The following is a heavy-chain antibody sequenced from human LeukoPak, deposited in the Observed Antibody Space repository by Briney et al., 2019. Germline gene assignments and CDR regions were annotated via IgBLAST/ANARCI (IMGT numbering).Heavy chain of an antibody. Sequence: QPGGSLRLSCAASGFTFSSYAMSWVRQAPGKGLEWVSAISGSGGSTYYADSVKGRFTISRDNSKNTLYLQMNSLRAEDTAVYYCAKPRYYDYVWGSYRYTPFDYWGQGTLVTVSS. CDR1: GFTFSSYA. J-gene: IGHJ4*02. D-gene: IGHD3-16*02. CDR3: AKPRYYDYVWGSYRYTPFDY. CDR2: ISGSGGST. V-gene: IGHV3-23*01.